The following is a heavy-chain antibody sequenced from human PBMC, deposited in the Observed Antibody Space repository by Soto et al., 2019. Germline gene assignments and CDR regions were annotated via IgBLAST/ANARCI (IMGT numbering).Heavy chain of an antibody. D-gene: IGHD4-17*01. CDR3: AVYGYGVSAADY. CDR1: GYTFTSYG. V-gene: IGHV1-3*01. CDR2: INAANGDT. Sequence: ASVKVSCKASGYTFTSYGIHWVRQAPGQRREWMGWINAANGDTKYSPKFQGRVTITRDTSASTAYMELSSLRSEDTAVYYCAVYGYGVSAADYWGQGTLVTVSS. J-gene: IGHJ4*02.